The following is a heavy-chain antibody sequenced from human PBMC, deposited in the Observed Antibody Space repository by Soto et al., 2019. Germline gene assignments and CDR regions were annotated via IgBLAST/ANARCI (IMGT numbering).Heavy chain of an antibody. V-gene: IGHV3-7*01. J-gene: IGHJ4*02. CDR2: INKDGSDK. Sequence: EVQLVESGGGLVQPGESRRLSCAASGFSSTTYWMSWVRQAPGKGLEWVATINKDGSDKYYVDSVKGRFTIARDSAKNSLYLQMNSLRVEDTAVYYCARGVTTVDYWGQGTLVTVSS. CDR1: GFSSTTYW. CDR3: ARGVTTVDY. D-gene: IGHD4-17*01.